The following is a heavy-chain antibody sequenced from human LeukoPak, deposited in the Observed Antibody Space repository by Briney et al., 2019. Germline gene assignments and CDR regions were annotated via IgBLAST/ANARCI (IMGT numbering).Heavy chain of an antibody. CDR3: ASEQGGMFDI. CDR2: IWYDGSNK. CDR1: GFTFSSYG. D-gene: IGHD1-26*01. Sequence: GRSLRLSCAASGFTFSSYGMHWVRRAPGKGLEWVAVIWYDGSNKYYADSVKGRFTISRDNTKNTLYLQMNSLRAEDTAVYYCASEQGGMFDIWGQGTMVTVSS. V-gene: IGHV3-33*01. J-gene: IGHJ3*02.